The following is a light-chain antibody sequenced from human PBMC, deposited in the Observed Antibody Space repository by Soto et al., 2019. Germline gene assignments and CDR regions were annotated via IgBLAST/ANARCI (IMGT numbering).Light chain of an antibody. CDR3: GTWDSSLSAGV. CDR1: SSNIGNHD. Sequence: QSVLTQPPSVSAAPGQKVTISCSGSSSNIGNHDVSWYQHLPGTAPKLVIYDNDKRPSGIPDRFSGSRSGTSATLAITGLQTGDEADYYCGTWDSSLSAGVFGAGTKVTVL. CDR2: DND. V-gene: IGLV1-51*01. J-gene: IGLJ1*01.